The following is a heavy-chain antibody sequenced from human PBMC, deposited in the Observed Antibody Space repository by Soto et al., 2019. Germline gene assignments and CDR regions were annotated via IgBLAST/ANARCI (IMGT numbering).Heavy chain of an antibody. CDR3: GRSNYYASMEH. Sequence: XSVKVSCNAAGYSFTGYGISWMRQAPGQGLEWMGRISGYNGDTNYAPKVQGRVTMTSDKSTSTAYMELRSLTSDDTAVYYCGRSNYYASMEHWGQGTLVNV. V-gene: IGHV1-18*04. CDR1: GYSFTGYG. J-gene: IGHJ4*02. CDR2: ISGYNGDT. D-gene: IGHD3-22*01.